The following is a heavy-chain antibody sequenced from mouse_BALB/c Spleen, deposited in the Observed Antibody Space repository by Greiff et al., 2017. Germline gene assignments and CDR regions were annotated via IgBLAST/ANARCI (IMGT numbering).Heavy chain of an antibody. V-gene: IGHV1-63*02. CDR1: GYTFTNYW. Sequence: VKLQQSGAELVRPGTSVKISCKASGYTFTNYWLGWVKQRPGHGLEWIGDIYPGGGYTNYNEKFKGKATLTADTSSSTAYMQLSSLTSEDSAVYFCARKGNLYAMDYWGQGTSVTVSS. J-gene: IGHJ4*01. CDR3: ARKGNLYAMDY. CDR2: IYPGGGYT.